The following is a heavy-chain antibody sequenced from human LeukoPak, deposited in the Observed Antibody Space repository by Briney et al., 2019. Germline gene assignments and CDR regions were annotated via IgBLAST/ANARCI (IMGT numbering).Heavy chain of an antibody. CDR2: IYYSGST. V-gene: IGHV4-59*12. D-gene: IGHD3-3*01. CDR1: GGSISSYY. CDR3: ASSFGVVKYFDY. Sequence: SETLSLTCTVSGGSISSYYWSWIRQPPGKGLEWIGYIYYSGSTNYNPSLKSRVTISVDTSKNQFSLKLSSVTAADTAVYYCASSFGVVKYFDYWGQGTLVTVSS. J-gene: IGHJ4*02.